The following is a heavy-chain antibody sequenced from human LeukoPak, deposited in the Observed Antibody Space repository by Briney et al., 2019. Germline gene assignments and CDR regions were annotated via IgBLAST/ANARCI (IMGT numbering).Heavy chain of an antibody. D-gene: IGHD3-3*01. CDR2: IKQDGSEK. CDR1: GFTFSSYW. CDR3: ARAEEYYDFWSGYYRGFKRTQNFDY. Sequence: PGGSLRLSCAASGFTFSSYWMSWVRQAPGKGLEWVANIKQDGSEKYYVDSVKGRFTISRDNAKNSLYLQMNSLRAEDTAVYYCARAEEYYDFWSGYYRGFKRTQNFDYWGQGTLVTVSS. V-gene: IGHV3-7*03. J-gene: IGHJ4*02.